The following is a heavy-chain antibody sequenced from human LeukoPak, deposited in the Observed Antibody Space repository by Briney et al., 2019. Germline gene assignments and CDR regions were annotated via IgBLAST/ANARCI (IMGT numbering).Heavy chain of an antibody. D-gene: IGHD3-3*01. J-gene: IGHJ4*02. V-gene: IGHV3-33*01. Sequence: GGSLTLSCAASGFTFSSYGMHWVRQAPGKGLEWVAVIQYDGSNKYYEDSGKGRFTISRDNSKNTLYLQMNSLRAEDTAVYYCARDKYYDFWSGYYSARGFDYRGQGTLVTVSS. CDR1: GFTFSSYG. CDR2: IQYDGSNK. CDR3: ARDKYYDFWSGYYSARGFDY.